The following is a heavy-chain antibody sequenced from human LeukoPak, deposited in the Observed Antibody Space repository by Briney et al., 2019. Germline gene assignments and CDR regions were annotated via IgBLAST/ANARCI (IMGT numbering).Heavy chain of an antibody. D-gene: IGHD3-3*01. CDR3: GFTNPFVWGFDP. J-gene: IGHJ5*02. Sequence: ASVKVSCKASGYTFTGHYMHWVRQAPGQGLEWMGWINPNSGGTNYAQKFQGRVTMTRDTSISTAYMELSRLRSDDTAVYYRGFTNPFVWGFDPWGQGTLVTVSS. CDR2: INPNSGGT. CDR1: GYTFTGHY. V-gene: IGHV1-2*02.